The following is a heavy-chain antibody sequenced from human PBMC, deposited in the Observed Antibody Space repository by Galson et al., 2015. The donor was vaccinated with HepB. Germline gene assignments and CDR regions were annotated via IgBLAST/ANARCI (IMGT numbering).Heavy chain of an antibody. J-gene: IGHJ4*02. D-gene: IGHD5-18*01. CDR1: GFTFSDYW. Sequence: SLRLSCAASGFTFSDYWMTWVRQAPGKGLEWVANIKHDGSDEYYVDSVKGRFTISRDNARNSLFLQMSSLRADDTAIYYCARDRWRKYSFSDYWGQGTLVTVSS. CDR3: ARDRWRKYSFSDY. V-gene: IGHV3-7*03. CDR2: IKHDGSDE.